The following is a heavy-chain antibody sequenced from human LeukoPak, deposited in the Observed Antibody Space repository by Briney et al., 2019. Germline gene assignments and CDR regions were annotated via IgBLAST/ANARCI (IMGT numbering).Heavy chain of an antibody. D-gene: IGHD3-3*01. Sequence: SETLSLTCTVSGGSISSYYWSWIRQPPGKGLEWIGYIYYSGSTNYNPSLKSRVTISVDTSKNQFSPKLSSVTAADTAVYYCARCPTIFGVVSWFDPWGQGTLVTVSS. CDR3: ARCPTIFGVVSWFDP. CDR1: GGSISSYY. J-gene: IGHJ5*02. CDR2: IYYSGST. V-gene: IGHV4-59*01.